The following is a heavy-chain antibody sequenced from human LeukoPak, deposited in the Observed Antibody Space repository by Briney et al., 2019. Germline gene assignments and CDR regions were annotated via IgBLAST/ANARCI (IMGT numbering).Heavy chain of an antibody. CDR3: ATNGWYCLDH. J-gene: IGHJ1*01. D-gene: IGHD6-19*01. CDR1: GGSISSDNW. V-gene: IGHV4-4*02. CDR2: IYHSGST. Sequence: SGTLSLTCAVSGGSISSDNWWSWVRQPPGKGLEWIGEIYHSGSTNYNPSLQSRVTISVDKSNNHFSLRLTSVTAADTAVYYCATNGWYCLDHWGQGALVAVSS.